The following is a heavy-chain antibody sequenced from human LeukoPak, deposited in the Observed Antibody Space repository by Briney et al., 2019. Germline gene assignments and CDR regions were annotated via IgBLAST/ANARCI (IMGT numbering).Heavy chain of an antibody. CDR2: INPSGGST. CDR1: GYTFTSYY. V-gene: IGHV1-46*01. Sequence: ASVKASCKASGYTFTSYYMHWVRQAPGQGLEWMGIINPSGGSTSYAQKFQGRVTITADESTSTAYMELSSLRSEDTAVYYCARAGELELRDGYFDYWGQGTLVTVSS. D-gene: IGHD1-7*01. J-gene: IGHJ4*02. CDR3: ARAGELELRDGYFDY.